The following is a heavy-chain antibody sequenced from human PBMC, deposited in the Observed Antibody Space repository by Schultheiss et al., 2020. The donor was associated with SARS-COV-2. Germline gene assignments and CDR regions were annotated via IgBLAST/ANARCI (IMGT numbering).Heavy chain of an antibody. CDR1: GGSFSGYY. D-gene: IGHD3-22*01. Sequence: SETLSLTCAVYGGSFSGYYWSWIRQPPGKGLEWIGEINHSGSTNYNPSLKSRVTISVDTSKNQFSLKLSSVTAADTAVYYCARASSLGIDSSGYYSYWYFDLWGRGTLVTVSS. CDR3: ARASSLGIDSSGYYSYWYFDL. J-gene: IGHJ2*01. CDR2: INHSGST. V-gene: IGHV4-34*01.